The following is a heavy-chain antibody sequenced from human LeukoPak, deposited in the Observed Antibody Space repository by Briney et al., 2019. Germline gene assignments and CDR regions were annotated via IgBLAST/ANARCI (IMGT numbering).Heavy chain of an antibody. V-gene: IGHV1-2*02. J-gene: IGHJ5*02. CDR2: INPNSGGT. Sequence: GASVKVSCKASGYTFTGYYMHWVRQAPGQGLEWMGWINPNSGGTNYAQKFQGRVTMTRDTSISTAYMELSRLRSDDTAVYYCARGIAVAGTTNWFDPWGQGTLVTVSS. D-gene: IGHD6-19*01. CDR3: ARGIAVAGTTNWFDP. CDR1: GYTFTGYY.